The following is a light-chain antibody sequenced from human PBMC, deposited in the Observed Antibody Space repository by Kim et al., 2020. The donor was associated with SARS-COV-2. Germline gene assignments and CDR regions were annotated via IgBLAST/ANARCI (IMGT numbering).Light chain of an antibody. CDR2: RNN. CDR1: SSKIGSNY. CDR3: AAWDDSLSGWV. V-gene: IGLV1-47*01. J-gene: IGLJ3*02. Sequence: GGRVTISCSGGSSKIGSNYVYWYQQLPGTAPKLLIYRNNQRPSGVPDRFSGSKSGTSASLAISGLRSEDEADYYCAAWDDSLSGWVFGGGTQLTVL.